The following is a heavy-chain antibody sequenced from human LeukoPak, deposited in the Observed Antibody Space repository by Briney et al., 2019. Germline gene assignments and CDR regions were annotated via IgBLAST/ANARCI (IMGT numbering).Heavy chain of an antibody. CDR3: ARGAAAGISGYMDV. Sequence: ASVKVSCKASGYTFTSHGISWVRQAPGQGLEWMGWISTYNGNTNYAQKLQGRVTMTTDTSTSTAYMELRSLRSDDTAVYYCARGAAAGISGYMDVWGKGTTVTVSS. CDR2: ISTYNGNT. J-gene: IGHJ6*03. CDR1: GYTFTSHG. V-gene: IGHV1-18*01. D-gene: IGHD6-13*01.